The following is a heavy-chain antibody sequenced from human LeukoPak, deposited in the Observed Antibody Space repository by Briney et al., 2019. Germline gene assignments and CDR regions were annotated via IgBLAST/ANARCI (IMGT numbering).Heavy chain of an antibody. CDR3: ARGLFSYSSGWYTVFDY. CDR2: IYSSGST. V-gene: IGHV4-61*02. D-gene: IGHD6-19*01. CDR1: GGSISSSSYY. Sequence: SETLSLTCTVSGGSISSSSYYWSWIRQPAGKGLEWIGRIYSSGSTNYNPSLKSRVTISVDTSKNQFSLKLSSVTAADTAVYYCARGLFSYSSGWYTVFDYWGQGTLVTVSS. J-gene: IGHJ4*02.